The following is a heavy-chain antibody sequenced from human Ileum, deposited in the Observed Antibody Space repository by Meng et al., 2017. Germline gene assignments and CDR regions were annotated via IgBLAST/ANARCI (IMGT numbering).Heavy chain of an antibody. CDR1: GFTSSDRY. Sequence: GQLVGSVGGLVHPGGSLRPSCAASGFTSSDRYMDWVRQAPGKGLEWVGRTKNKINSYVTEYATSVKGRFTISRDDSKNSLSLQMNSLKTEDTAVYCCTREHTEIGSIDHWGRGTLVTVSS. J-gene: IGHJ4*02. CDR2: TKNKINSYVT. D-gene: IGHD5-24*01. CDR3: TREHTEIGSIDH. V-gene: IGHV3-72*01.